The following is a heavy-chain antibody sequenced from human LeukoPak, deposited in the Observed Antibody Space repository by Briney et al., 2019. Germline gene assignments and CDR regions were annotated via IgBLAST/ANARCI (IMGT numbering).Heavy chain of an antibody. J-gene: IGHJ4*02. D-gene: IGHD5-12*01. CDR3: ARVDGYSGYDWAVYFDY. CDR2: ISGSGGTI. Sequence: PGGSLRLSCAASGFTFRDYYMSWIRQAPGRGREWVSYISGSGGTIYYADSVKGRFTISRDNAKNSLYLQMNSLRAEDTAVYYCARVDGYSGYDWAVYFDYWGQGTLVTASS. V-gene: IGHV3-11*04. CDR1: GFTFRDYY.